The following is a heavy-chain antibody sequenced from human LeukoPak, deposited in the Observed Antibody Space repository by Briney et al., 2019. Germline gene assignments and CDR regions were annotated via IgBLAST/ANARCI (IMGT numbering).Heavy chain of an antibody. Sequence: GGSLRLSCAASGFTFSSYAMCWVRQAPGKGLQWAPATSGSGGNTYYADYVKGRFTISRDNSKNTLYLQMNSLRAEDTAVYYCAKDPDVDTAMVIISYYYYGMDVWGQGTTVTVSS. CDR1: GFTFSSYA. CDR3: AKDPDVDTAMVIISYYYYGMDV. CDR2: TSGSGGNT. V-gene: IGHV3-23*01. J-gene: IGHJ6*02. D-gene: IGHD5-18*01.